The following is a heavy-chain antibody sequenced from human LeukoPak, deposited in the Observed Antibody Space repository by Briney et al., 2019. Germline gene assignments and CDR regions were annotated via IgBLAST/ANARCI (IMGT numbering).Heavy chain of an antibody. D-gene: IGHD6-6*01. CDR1: GFTLSLYG. Sequence: GGSLRLSCAVSGFTLSLYGMNWVRQPPGKGLEWISHISASSSGIFYADSVKGRFITSRDNTRSSLYLHMNSLRAEDTAVYYCVRDPSSVRLPFGSWGQETLVTVSS. J-gene: IGHJ4*02. CDR3: VRDPSSVRLPFGS. V-gene: IGHV3-48*01. CDR2: ISASSSGI.